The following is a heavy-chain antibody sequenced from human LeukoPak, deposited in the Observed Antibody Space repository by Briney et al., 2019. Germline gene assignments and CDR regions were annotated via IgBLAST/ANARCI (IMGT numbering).Heavy chain of an antibody. Sequence: PSETLSLTCTVSGGSISSSSYYWGWIRQPPGKGLEWIGSIYYSGSTYYNPSLKSRVTISVDTSKNQFSLKLSSVTAADTAVYYCAREFSAVDTAMVKTSWGYYFDYWGQGTLVTVSS. J-gene: IGHJ4*02. CDR2: IYYSGST. V-gene: IGHV4-39*07. CDR1: GGSISSSSYY. D-gene: IGHD5-18*01. CDR3: AREFSAVDTAMVKTSWGYYFDY.